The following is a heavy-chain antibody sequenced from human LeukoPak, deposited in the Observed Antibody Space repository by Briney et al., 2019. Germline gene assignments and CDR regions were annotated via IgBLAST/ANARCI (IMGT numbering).Heavy chain of an antibody. D-gene: IGHD3-22*01. J-gene: IGHJ3*02. CDR1: GYTFTGYY. V-gene: IGHV1-2*02. CDR2: INSNNGGT. Sequence: ASVKVSCKASGYTFTGYYMHWVRQAPGQGLEWMGWINSNNGGTNYAQKFQGRVTMTRDTSISTAYMELSRLRSDDTAVYYCARESSLSGYSSDAFDIWGQGTMVTVSS. CDR3: ARESSLSGYSSDAFDI.